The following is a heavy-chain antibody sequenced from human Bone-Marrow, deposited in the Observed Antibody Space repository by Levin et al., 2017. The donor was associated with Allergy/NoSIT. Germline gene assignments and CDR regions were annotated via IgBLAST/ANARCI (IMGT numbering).Heavy chain of an antibody. CDR1: GFTFSSYG. V-gene: IGHV3-30*18. CDR2: ISYDGSNK. CDR3: ANQMATTYGAFDY. Sequence: GESLKISCAASGFTFSSYGMHWVRQAPGKGLEWVAVISYDGSNKYYADSVKGRFTISRDNSKNTLYLQMNSLRAEDTAVYYCANQMATTYGAFDYWGQGTLVTVSS. D-gene: IGHD5-24*01. J-gene: IGHJ4*02.